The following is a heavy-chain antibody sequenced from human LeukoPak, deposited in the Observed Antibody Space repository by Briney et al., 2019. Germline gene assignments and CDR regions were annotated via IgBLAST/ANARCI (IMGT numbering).Heavy chain of an antibody. CDR1: GFTFSDYW. CDR2: INQHGSEK. Sequence: GGSLRLSYAGSGFTFSDYWMSWVRQAPGKGLEWVANINQHGSEKYYVDSVEGRFTISRDNAKNSLYLQMNSLRAEDTAVYYCARDRGAYARDYWGQGTLVTVSS. V-gene: IGHV3-7*01. CDR3: ARDRGAYARDY. J-gene: IGHJ4*02. D-gene: IGHD5-12*01.